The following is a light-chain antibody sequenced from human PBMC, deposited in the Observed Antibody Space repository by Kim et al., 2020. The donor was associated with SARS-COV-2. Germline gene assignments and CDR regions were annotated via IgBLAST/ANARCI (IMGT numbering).Light chain of an antibody. CDR1: SRDVGRYKY. CDR2: DVN. V-gene: IGLV2-14*03. Sequence: QSALTQPASVSGSPGQSITISCTGTSRDVGRYKYVSWYQQHPGKAPKLMIYDVNTRPSGISNRFSGSKSGNTASLTISGLQTEDEAHYYCSSYTSDGTVIFGGATQLTVL. CDR3: SSYTSDGTVI. J-gene: IGLJ2*01.